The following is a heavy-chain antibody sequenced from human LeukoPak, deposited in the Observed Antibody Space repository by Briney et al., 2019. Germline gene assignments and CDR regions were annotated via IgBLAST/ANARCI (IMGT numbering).Heavy chain of an antibody. CDR1: GGIFSSYA. CDR2: IIPIFGTA. CDR3: ARDMEPYSNYPYYYGMDV. Sequence: SVKVSCKASGGIFSSYAISWVRQAPGQGLEWMGGIIPIFGTANYAQKFQGRVTITADESTSTAYMELSSLRSEDTAVYYCARDMEPYSNYPYYYGMDVWGQGTTVTVSS. J-gene: IGHJ6*02. V-gene: IGHV1-69*13. D-gene: IGHD4-11*01.